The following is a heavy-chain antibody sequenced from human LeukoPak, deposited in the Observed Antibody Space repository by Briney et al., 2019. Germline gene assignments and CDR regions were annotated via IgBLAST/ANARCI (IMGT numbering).Heavy chain of an antibody. J-gene: IGHJ5*02. D-gene: IGHD2-2*01. CDR2: IYYSGST. V-gene: IGHV4-39*07. Sequence: SETLSLTCTVSRGSISSSIYYWGWVRQPPGKGLEWIGSIYYSGSTYYNPFLKSRVTISVDTSKNQFSLKLSSVTAADTAVYYCARELGVVPAAIVNWFDPWGQGTLVTVSS. CDR3: ARELGVVPAAIVNWFDP. CDR1: RGSISSSIYY.